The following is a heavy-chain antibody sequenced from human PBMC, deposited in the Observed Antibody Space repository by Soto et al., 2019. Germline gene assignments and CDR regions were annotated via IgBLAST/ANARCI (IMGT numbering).Heavy chain of an antibody. V-gene: IGHV4-39*01. D-gene: IGHD1-26*01. CDR2: IHHSGSI. CDR3: ARQERFGNLFDP. CDR1: GGSISSSSYF. Sequence: SETLSLTCIVSGGSISSSSYFWGWIRQPPGKGLEWIGNIHHSGSIHYNPSLKSRVTISVAMSKNQFSLRLSSVTAADTAVYCCARQERFGNLFDPWGQVTLVTVSS. J-gene: IGHJ5*02.